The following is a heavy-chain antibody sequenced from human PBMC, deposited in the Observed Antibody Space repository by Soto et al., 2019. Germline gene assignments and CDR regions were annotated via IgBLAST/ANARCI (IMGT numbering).Heavy chain of an antibody. Sequence: GESLKISCAASGFTFSSYAMSWVRQAPGKGLEWVSAISGSGGSTYYADSVKGRFTISRDNSKNTLYLQMNSLRAEDTAVYYCAKDTGSYYYGSGSYKGIDAFDIWGQGTMVTVSS. J-gene: IGHJ3*02. CDR1: GFTFSSYA. D-gene: IGHD3-10*01. CDR3: AKDTGSYYYGSGSYKGIDAFDI. CDR2: ISGSGGST. V-gene: IGHV3-23*01.